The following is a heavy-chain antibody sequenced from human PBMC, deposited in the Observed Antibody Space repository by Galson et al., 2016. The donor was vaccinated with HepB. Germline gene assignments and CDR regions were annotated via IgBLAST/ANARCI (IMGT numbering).Heavy chain of an antibody. Sequence: LSLTCTVSGGSISTNNSYWGWIRQPPGKGLEWIGSIYYSGSTYYNPSLKSRATISGDTSKNQLSLRLSSVTAADTAVYYYVRPKYQLPHTGSWFDPWGQGTLVTVSS. V-gene: IGHV4-39*01. J-gene: IGHJ5*02. D-gene: IGHD2-2*01. CDR3: VRPKYQLPHTGSWFDP. CDR2: IYYSGST. CDR1: GGSISTNNSY.